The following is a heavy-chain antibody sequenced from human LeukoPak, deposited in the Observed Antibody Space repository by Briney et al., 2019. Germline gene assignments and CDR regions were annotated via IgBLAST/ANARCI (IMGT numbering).Heavy chain of an antibody. J-gene: IGHJ4*02. CDR3: ARYSSGWYSSYFDY. D-gene: IGHD6-19*01. Sequence: PSETLSLTCAVSGGSFSGYYWSWIRQPPGKGLEWIGEINHSGSTNYNASLKSRVTISVDTSKNQFSLKLSSVTAADTAVYYCARYSSGWYSSYFDYWGQGTLVTVSS. CDR2: INHSGST. V-gene: IGHV4-34*01. CDR1: GGSFSGYY.